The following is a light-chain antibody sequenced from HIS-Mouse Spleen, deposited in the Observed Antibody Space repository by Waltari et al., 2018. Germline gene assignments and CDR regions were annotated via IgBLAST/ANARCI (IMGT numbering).Light chain of an antibody. V-gene: IGLV2-23*01. CDR1: SSDVRSSTL. J-gene: IGLJ3*02. Sequence: QSALTQPASVSGSPGQSITISCTGTSSDVRSSTLVSWYQQHPGKAPKLMSYEGSKRPSGVSNRFSGSKSGNTASLTISGLQAEDEADYYCCSYAGSSTNWVFGGGTKLTVL. CDR2: EGS. CDR3: CSYAGSSTNWV.